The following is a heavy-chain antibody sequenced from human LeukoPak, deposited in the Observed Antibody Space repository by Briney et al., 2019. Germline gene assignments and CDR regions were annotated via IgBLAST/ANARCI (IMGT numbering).Heavy chain of an antibody. V-gene: IGHV3-53*01. Sequence: PGGSLRLSCAASGFTVSNNYMNWVRQAPGKGLEWVSVIYSGGSTYYADSVKGRFTISRDNAKNSLYLQMNSLRVDDTAVYYCARDLKVAAAGTPAYYYGMDVWGQGTTVTVSS. CDR2: IYSGGST. CDR3: ARDLKVAAAGTPAYYYGMDV. D-gene: IGHD6-13*01. J-gene: IGHJ6*02. CDR1: GFTVSNNY.